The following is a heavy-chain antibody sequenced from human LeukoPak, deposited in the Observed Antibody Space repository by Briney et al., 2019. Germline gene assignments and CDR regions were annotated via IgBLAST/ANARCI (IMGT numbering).Heavy chain of an antibody. CDR1: GYSFTSYW. V-gene: IGHV5-51*01. Sequence: GESLKISCKGSGYSFTSYWIGWVRQMPGKGLEWMGIIYPGDSDTRYSPSFQGQVTISADKSISTAYLQWSSLKASDTAMYYCARRGFGYCSSTSCPHYYYYMDVWGKGTTVTVSS. CDR2: IYPGDSDT. CDR3: ARRGFGYCSSTSCPHYYYYMDV. J-gene: IGHJ6*03. D-gene: IGHD2-2*01.